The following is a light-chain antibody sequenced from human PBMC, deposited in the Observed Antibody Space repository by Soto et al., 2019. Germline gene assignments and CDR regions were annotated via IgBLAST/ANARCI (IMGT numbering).Light chain of an antibody. CDR2: AAS. J-gene: IGKJ5*01. CDR3: QQSYSTIT. V-gene: IGKV1-39*01. CDR1: QSISSY. Sequence: DRQVTQSPWSLSASVGDRVTITCRASQSISSYLSWYQQKPGKDPKILIYAASSLQSGVPSRFSGSGSGADFTLTISSLQPEDFATYYCQQSYSTITFGQGTRLEI.